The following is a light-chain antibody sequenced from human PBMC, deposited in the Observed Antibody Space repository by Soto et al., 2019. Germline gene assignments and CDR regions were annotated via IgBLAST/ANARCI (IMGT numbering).Light chain of an antibody. V-gene: IGKV1-39*01. CDR2: TTS. J-gene: IGKJ2*01. Sequence: DVQMTQSPSSLSAPVGDRVTITCRASQNIDIYLNWYHQKTGRPPTILIYTTSRLQSGVPTRFSGSGSGTDFTLTISNLQPEDFATYSCHQSYNTPPAFGQGTKVDIK. CDR3: HQSYNTPPA. CDR1: QNIDIY.